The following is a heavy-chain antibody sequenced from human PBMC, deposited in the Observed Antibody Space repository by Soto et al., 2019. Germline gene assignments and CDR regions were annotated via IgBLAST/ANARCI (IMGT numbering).Heavy chain of an antibody. CDR1: GFSFSSYA. D-gene: IGHD6-19*01. CDR2: LSGGGGDS. CDR3: ARGRSGWYYFDY. Sequence: EVQLLESGGGLVQPGGSLRLSCAASGFSFSSYAMTWVRQAPGMGLDWVSSLSGGGGDSYYADSVKGRFTISRDNSKDTLYLQMNSLRAEDTAVYYCARGRSGWYYFDYWGQGTLVTVSS. J-gene: IGHJ4*02. V-gene: IGHV3-23*01.